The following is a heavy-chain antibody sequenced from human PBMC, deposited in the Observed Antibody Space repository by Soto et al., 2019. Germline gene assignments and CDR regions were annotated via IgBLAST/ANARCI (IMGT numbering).Heavy chain of an antibody. CDR1: GFTFSSYG. J-gene: IGHJ4*02. CDR3: ARDYDSSDY. Sequence: QVQLVESGGGVVQPGRSLRLSCAASGFTFSSYGMHWVRQAPGKGLEWVAVIWYDGSNKYYADSVKGRFTISRDSSKNTLYLQMNSLRAEDTAVYYCARDYDSSDYWGQGTLVTVSS. D-gene: IGHD3-22*01. CDR2: IWYDGSNK. V-gene: IGHV3-33*01.